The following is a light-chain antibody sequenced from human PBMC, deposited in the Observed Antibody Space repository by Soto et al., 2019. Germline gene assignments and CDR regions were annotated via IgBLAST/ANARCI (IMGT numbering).Light chain of an antibody. CDR1: QSVSSSY. J-gene: IGKJ1*01. CDR3: QQYGSPPQT. CDR2: GAS. V-gene: IGKV3-20*01. Sequence: EIVLTQSPGTLPLSPGEGATLSCRASQSVSSSYLAWYQQKRGQAPGLLIYGASSRATGIPDRFSGSGSGTDFTLTISRLEPEDFAVYFCQQYGSPPQTFGQGTKVDIK.